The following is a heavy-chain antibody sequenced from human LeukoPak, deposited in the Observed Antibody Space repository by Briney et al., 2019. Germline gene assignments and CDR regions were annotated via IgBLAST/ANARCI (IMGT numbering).Heavy chain of an antibody. V-gene: IGHV3-21*01. J-gene: IGHJ6*04. CDR2: INSGSSHI. D-gene: IGHD3-22*01. CDR3: ARGPTMKMDV. Sequence: GGSLRLSCAVSGFTFSSYSMNWVRQAPGKGLEWVSSINSGSSHIYYADSVKGRFTISRDNAKNSLYLQMSSLRVEDTAVYYCARGPTMKMDVWGKGTTVTVSS. CDR1: GFTFSSYS.